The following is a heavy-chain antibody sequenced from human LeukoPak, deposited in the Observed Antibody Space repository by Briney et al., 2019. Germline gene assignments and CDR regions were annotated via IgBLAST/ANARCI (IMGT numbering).Heavy chain of an antibody. CDR2: IYYSGST. J-gene: IGHJ1*01. D-gene: IGHD6-19*01. Sequence: KPSETLSLTCTVSGGSISSYYWSWIRQPPGKGLEWIAFIYYSGSTNYNPSLMSRVTISVDTSKNQFSLKLSSVTAADTAVYYCARGGWYPESFQHWGQGALVTVSS. V-gene: IGHV4-59*01. CDR3: ARGGWYPESFQH. CDR1: GGSISSYY.